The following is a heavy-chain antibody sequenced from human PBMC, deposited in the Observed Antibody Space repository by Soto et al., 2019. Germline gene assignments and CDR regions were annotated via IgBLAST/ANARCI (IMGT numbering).Heavy chain of an antibody. J-gene: IGHJ6*02. Sequence: QVQLVESGAGVVQPGRSLRLSCAASGFTFRSYGMHWVRKAPGKGLEWVALMSFDGSNKYYADSVRGRFTISSDNSKSTLYLQMDILRPEDTAVYYCAKEFGWELQLSHPYYNSGMDVWGQGTTVTVSS. CDR3: AKEFGWELQLSHPYYNSGMDV. V-gene: IGHV3-30*18. CDR1: GFTFRSYG. CDR2: MSFDGSNK. D-gene: IGHD1-1*01.